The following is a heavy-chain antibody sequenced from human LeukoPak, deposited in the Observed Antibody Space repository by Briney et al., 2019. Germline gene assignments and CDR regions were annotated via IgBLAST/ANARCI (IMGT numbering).Heavy chain of an antibody. CDR2: ISYDGSNK. CDR1: GFTFSSYA. CDR3: ARARGRAANSWYFALTNSFDY. D-gene: IGHD6-13*01. Sequence: GRSLRLSCAASGFTFSSYAMHWVRQAPGKGLEWVAVISYDGSNKYYADSVKGRFTISRDNSKNTLYLQMNSLRAEDTAVYYCARARGRAANSWYFALTNSFDYWGQGTLVTVSS. V-gene: IGHV3-30*04. J-gene: IGHJ4*02.